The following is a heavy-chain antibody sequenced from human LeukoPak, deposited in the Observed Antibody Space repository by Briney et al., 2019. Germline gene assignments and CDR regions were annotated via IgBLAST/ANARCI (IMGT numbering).Heavy chain of an antibody. CDR1: GFTFSSYW. CDR3: AKAVGYCSGGSCYFDY. J-gene: IGHJ4*02. CDR2: IKQDGSEK. V-gene: IGHV3-7*01. D-gene: IGHD2-15*01. Sequence: GGSLRLSCAASGFTFSSYWMSWVRQAPGKGLEWVANIKQDGSEKYYVDSVKGRFTISRDNAKNSLYLQMNSLRAEDTAVYYCAKAVGYCSGGSCYFDYWGQGTLVTVSS.